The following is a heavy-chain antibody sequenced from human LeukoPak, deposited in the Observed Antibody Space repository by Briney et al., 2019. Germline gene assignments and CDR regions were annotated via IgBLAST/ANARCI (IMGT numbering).Heavy chain of an antibody. Sequence: GASVKVSCKASGYTFTSYGISWVRQAPGQGLEWMGWISPFNGNTNYAQKVQGRVTMTTDTSTSTGYMELRSLRSDDTAVYYCARVHHYYDFLTGYGEYFCDYWGQGTLVTVSS. CDR2: ISPFNGNT. V-gene: IGHV1-18*01. CDR3: ARVHHYYDFLTGYGEYFCDY. D-gene: IGHD3-9*01. CDR1: GYTFTSYG. J-gene: IGHJ4*02.